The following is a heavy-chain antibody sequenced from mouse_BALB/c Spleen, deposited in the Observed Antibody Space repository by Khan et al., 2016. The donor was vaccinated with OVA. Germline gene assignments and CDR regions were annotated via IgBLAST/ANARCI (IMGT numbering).Heavy chain of an antibody. V-gene: IGHV2-9*02. CDR2: IWAGGSS. Sequence: QVQLKQSGPGLVAPSQSLSITCTVSGFSLTNYGVPWVRQPPREGLEWLGVIWAGGSSNYNSALMSRLSISKDNSKSQVFLKMNSLQTNDTAMYYCSRPYYVSAWFAYWGQGTLVTVSA. J-gene: IGHJ3*01. D-gene: IGHD1-1*01. CDR3: SRPYYVSAWFAY. CDR1: GFSLTNYG.